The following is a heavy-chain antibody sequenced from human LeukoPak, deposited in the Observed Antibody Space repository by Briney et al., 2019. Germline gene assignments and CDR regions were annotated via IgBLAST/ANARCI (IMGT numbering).Heavy chain of an antibody. D-gene: IGHD2-2*01. J-gene: IGHJ5*02. CDR3: ARGQVPAARGYNWFDP. Sequence: PSETLSLTCAVYGWSFNDYYWNWIRQPPGKGLEWIGEINARGDTNYNPSLKSRVTISVDTSKKQFSLRLTSMIAADTALYYCARGQVPAARGYNWFDPRGQGTLVTVPS. V-gene: IGHV4-34*01. CDR1: GWSFNDYY. CDR2: INARGDT.